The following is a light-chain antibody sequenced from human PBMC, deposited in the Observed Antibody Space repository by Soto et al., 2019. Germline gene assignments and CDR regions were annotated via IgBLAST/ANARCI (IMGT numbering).Light chain of an antibody. V-gene: IGKV1-5*01. J-gene: IGKJ1*01. CDR3: QQYNSYSKT. CDR2: DAS. CDR1: QSISDW. Sequence: DIQMTQSPSTRPASVGDRVTITCRASQSISDWLAWYQQKPGKAPKLLMYDASSLESGVPSRFSVSGSGTEFTLTISSLKHDDFATYYCQQYNSYSKTFGQGTKVAIK.